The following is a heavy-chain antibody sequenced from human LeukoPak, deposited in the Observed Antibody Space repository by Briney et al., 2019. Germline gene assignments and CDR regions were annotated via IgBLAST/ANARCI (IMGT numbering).Heavy chain of an antibody. CDR3: ARDNYDSSGFT. D-gene: IGHD3-22*01. V-gene: IGHV3-23*01. CDR1: GFTFSNYA. CDR2: ISNSGDAT. J-gene: IGHJ4*02. Sequence: GGSLRLSCAASGFTFSNYAMSWVRQAPGKGLEWVSTISNSGDATYYADSVKGRFTISRDNSRNTLYLQMNSLRAEDTALYYCARDNYDSSGFTWGQGTLVTVSS.